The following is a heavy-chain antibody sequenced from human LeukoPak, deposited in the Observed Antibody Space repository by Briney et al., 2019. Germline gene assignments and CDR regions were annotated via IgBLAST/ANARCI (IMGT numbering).Heavy chain of an antibody. V-gene: IGHV3-53*01. D-gene: IGHD6-13*01. CDR3: AKSSGQQLDHYYYGMDV. J-gene: IGHJ6*02. CDR1: GFTVSSNY. Sequence: GGSLRLSCAASGFTVSSNYMSWVRQAPGKGLEWVSVIYSGGSTYYADSVKGRFTISRDNSKNTLYLQMNSLRAEDTAVYYCAKSSGQQLDHYYYGMDVWGQGTTVTVSS. CDR2: IYSGGST.